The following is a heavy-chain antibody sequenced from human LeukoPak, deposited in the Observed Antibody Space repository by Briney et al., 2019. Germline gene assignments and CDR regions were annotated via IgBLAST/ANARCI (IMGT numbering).Heavy chain of an antibody. CDR3: AKTTAGYSSGRYPGWPVDY. CDR2: ISGSGGST. J-gene: IGHJ4*02. V-gene: IGHV3-23*01. D-gene: IGHD6-19*01. CDR1: GFTFGSYA. Sequence: GVSLRLSCTASGFTFGSYAMYCVRQAPGKGLEWVSGISGSGGSTLYADSVKGRFTISRDNSENTVYLQMNSLRADDTAVYYCAKTTAGYSSGRYPGWPVDYWGQGTLVTVSS.